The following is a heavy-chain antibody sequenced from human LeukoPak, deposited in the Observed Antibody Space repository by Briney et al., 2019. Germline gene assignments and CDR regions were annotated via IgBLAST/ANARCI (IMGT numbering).Heavy chain of an antibody. CDR3: ARDIDDSSGYSYFDY. CDR1: GFTFSSCE. D-gene: IGHD3-22*01. V-gene: IGHV3-48*03. J-gene: IGHJ4*02. CDR2: ISSSGSTI. Sequence: GGSLRLSCAASGFTFSSCEMNWVRQAPGKGLEWVSYISSSGSTIYYADSVKGRFTISRDNAKNSLYLQMSSLRAEDTAVYYCARDIDDSSGYSYFDYWGQGTLVTVSS.